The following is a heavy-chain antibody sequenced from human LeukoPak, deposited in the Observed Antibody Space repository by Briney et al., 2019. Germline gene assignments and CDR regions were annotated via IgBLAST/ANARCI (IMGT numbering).Heavy chain of an antibody. CDR2: INHSGST. CDR3: ARGQKQWLPTRARYYFYY. Sequence: PSETLSLTCALYGGSFSGYYWSWIRQPPGKGLEWIGEINHSGSTNYTPSLKSRVTISVDTSKNKFSLKLSSVTAADTAVYYCARGQKQWLPTRARYYFYYRGQGTLVSVSS. CDR1: GGSFSGYY. V-gene: IGHV4-34*01. J-gene: IGHJ4*02. D-gene: IGHD6-19*01.